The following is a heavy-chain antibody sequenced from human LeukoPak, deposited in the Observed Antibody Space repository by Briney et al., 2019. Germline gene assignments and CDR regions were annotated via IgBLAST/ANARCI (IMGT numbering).Heavy chain of an antibody. Sequence: SETLSLTCTVSGGSISSYYWSWIRQPAGKGLEWIGRIYTSGSTNYNPSLKSRVTTSVDTSKNQFSLKLSSVTAADTAVYYCARDGIAARPGPYYFDYWGQGTLVTVSS. D-gene: IGHD6-6*01. CDR2: IYTSGST. CDR1: GGSISSYY. CDR3: ARDGIAARPGPYYFDY. J-gene: IGHJ4*02. V-gene: IGHV4-4*07.